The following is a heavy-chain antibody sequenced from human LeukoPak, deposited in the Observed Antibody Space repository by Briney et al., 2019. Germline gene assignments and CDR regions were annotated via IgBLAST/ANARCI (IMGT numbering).Heavy chain of an antibody. CDR2: ISSSGSYI. V-gene: IGHV3-21*01. J-gene: IGHJ4*02. CDR3: AKDHKWWREYFYASGTYRGLFDY. Sequence: GGSLRLSCAASRFTFSSYSMNWVRQAPGKGLEWVSSISSSGSYIYDADSVKGRFTISRDNSKNTLYLQMNSLRAEDTAVYFCAKDHKWWREYFYASGTYRGLFDYWGQGTLVTVSS. CDR1: RFTFSSYS. D-gene: IGHD3-16*01.